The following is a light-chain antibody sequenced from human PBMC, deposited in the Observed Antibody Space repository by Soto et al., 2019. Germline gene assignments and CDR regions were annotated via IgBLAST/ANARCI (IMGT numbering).Light chain of an antibody. J-gene: IGKJ1*01. CDR3: QQYGTTLWT. V-gene: IGKV3D-11*03. CDR2: LTS. CDR1: QGVNTR. Sequence: EIVLTQSPATLSSFPGDRVTLSCRASQGVNTRLAWYQHRPGQAPRLLIYLTSNRAAGIPARFSGSGSGTDFTLTIIRLEPEDFAVYYCQQYGTTLWTFGQGTKVDIK.